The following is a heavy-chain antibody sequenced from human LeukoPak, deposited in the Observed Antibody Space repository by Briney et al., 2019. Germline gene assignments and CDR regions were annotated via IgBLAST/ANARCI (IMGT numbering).Heavy chain of an antibody. CDR1: GFTFSSYW. J-gene: IGHJ4*02. CDR3: TGHHQAYSRTY. D-gene: IGHD4-11*01. Sequence: GGSLRLSCAGSGFTFSSYWMHWVRQAPGKGLVWVSRISTDAGSKTYADSVKGRFTISRDNAKGTLYLQMSSLRAEDTAVYYCTGHHQAYSRTYWGQGTLVTVSS. CDR2: ISTDAGSK. V-gene: IGHV3-74*01.